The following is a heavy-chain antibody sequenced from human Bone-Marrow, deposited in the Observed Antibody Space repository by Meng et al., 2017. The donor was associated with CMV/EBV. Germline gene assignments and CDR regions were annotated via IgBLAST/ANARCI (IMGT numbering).Heavy chain of an antibody. CDR3: ARDQGDYYYYGMDV. J-gene: IGHJ6*02. Sequence: SETLSFTCTVSGGSISSYYWSWIRQPPGKGLEWIGYIYYSGSTNYNPSLKSRVTISVDTSKNQFSLKLSSVTAADTAVYYCARDQGDYYYYGMDVWGQGTTVTVSS. CDR2: IYYSGST. V-gene: IGHV4-59*01. CDR1: GGSISSYY.